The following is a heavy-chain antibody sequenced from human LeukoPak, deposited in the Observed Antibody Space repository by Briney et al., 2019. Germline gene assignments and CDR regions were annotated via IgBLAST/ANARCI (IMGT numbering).Heavy chain of an antibody. V-gene: IGHV1-8*03. Sequence: ASVKVSCKASGYTSTGYYMHWVRQATGQGLEWMGWMNPNSGNTGYAQKFQGRVTITRNTSISTAYMELSSLRSEDTAVYYCARGLGDVWGKGTTVTVSS. CDR1: GYTSTGYY. CDR2: MNPNSGNT. J-gene: IGHJ6*04. CDR3: ARGLGDV.